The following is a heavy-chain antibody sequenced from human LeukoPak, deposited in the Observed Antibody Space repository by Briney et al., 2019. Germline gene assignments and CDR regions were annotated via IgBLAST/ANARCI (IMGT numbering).Heavy chain of an antibody. CDR3: ARGDGGYYDSSGYPLDY. D-gene: IGHD3-22*01. V-gene: IGHV3-7*01. CDR2: IKQDGSEK. J-gene: IGHJ4*02. CDR1: GFTFSSYW. Sequence: GGSLRLSCAASGFTFSSYWMSWVRQAPGKGLEWVANIKQDGSEKYYVDSVKGRFTISRDNAKNSLYLQMNSLRAEDTAVYHCARGDGGYYDSSGYPLDYWGQGTLVTVSS.